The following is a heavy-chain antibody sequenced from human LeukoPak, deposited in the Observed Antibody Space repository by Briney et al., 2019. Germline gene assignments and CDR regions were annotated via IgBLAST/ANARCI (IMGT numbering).Heavy chain of an antibody. Sequence: ASVKVSCKASGYTFTSYYMHWVRQATGQGLEWMGWMNPNSGNTGYAQKFQGRVTMTRNTSISTAYMELSSLRSEDTAVYYCARGSVVVAATYWFDPWGQGTLVTVSS. CDR1: GYTFTSYY. J-gene: IGHJ5*02. V-gene: IGHV1-8*02. CDR2: MNPNSGNT. CDR3: ARGSVVVAATYWFDP. D-gene: IGHD2-15*01.